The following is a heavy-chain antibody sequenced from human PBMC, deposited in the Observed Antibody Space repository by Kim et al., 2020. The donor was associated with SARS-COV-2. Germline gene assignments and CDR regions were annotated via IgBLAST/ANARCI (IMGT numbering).Heavy chain of an antibody. CDR2: IYYSGST. D-gene: IGHD6-13*01. Sequence: SETLSLTCTVSGGSISSSSYYWGWIRQPPGKGLEWIGSIYYSGSTYYNPSLKSRVTISVDTSKNQFSLKLSSVTAADTAVYYCARSPSPYSSSWYDGMDVWGQGTTVTVSS. V-gene: IGHV4-39*01. J-gene: IGHJ6*02. CDR1: GGSISSSSYY. CDR3: ARSPSPYSSSWYDGMDV.